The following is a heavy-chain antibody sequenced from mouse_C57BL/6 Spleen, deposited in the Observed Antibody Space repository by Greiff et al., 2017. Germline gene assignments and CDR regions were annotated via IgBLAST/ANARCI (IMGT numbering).Heavy chain of an antibody. CDR3: AREGQLRLVGYFDY. CDR2: IYPSDSET. V-gene: IGHV1-61*01. CDR1: GYTFTSYW. Sequence: VQLQESGAELVRPGSSVKLSCKASGYTFTSYWMDWVKQRPGQGLEWIGNIYPSDSETHYNQKFKDKATLTVDKSSSTAYMQLSSLTSEDSAVYYCAREGQLRLVGYFDYWGQGTTLTVSS. D-gene: IGHD3-2*02. J-gene: IGHJ2*01.